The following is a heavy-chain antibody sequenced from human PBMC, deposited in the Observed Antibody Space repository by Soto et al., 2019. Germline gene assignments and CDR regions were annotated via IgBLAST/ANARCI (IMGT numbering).Heavy chain of an antibody. D-gene: IGHD6-19*01. V-gene: IGHV1-2*02. Sequence: QVQLVQSGAEVKKPGASVKVSCKTSGYPFIAYNIHWVRQAPGQGLEWMGWINPANGGTNYAQKFQGRVSMTRDTSINTAFMELSRLRFVDTAMYWCASQSTGWPWGQGTLVTVSS. J-gene: IGHJ5*02. CDR1: GYPFIAYN. CDR3: ASQSTGWP. CDR2: INPANGGT.